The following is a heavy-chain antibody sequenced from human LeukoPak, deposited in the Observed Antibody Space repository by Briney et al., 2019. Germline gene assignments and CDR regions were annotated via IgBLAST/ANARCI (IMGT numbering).Heavy chain of an antibody. V-gene: IGHV3-11*04. CDR3: ATRVPAADDAFDI. CDR2: VSSTSAAI. CDR1: GFTFSDYY. D-gene: IGHD2-2*01. Sequence: PGGSLRLSCVVSGFTFSDYYMTWIRQTPGKGLEWVSDVSSTSAAIYYADSVKGRFTISRDNANNSLFLQMNSLRAEDTAVYYCATRVPAADDAFDIWGQGTMVTVSS. J-gene: IGHJ3*02.